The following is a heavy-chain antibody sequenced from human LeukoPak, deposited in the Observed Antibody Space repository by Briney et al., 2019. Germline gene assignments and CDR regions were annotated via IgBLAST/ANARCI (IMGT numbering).Heavy chain of an antibody. CDR1: GGSFSGYF. D-gene: IGHD3-10*01. V-gene: IGHV4-39*01. J-gene: IGHJ6*03. Sequence: SETLSLTCAVYGGSFSGYFWAWIRQPPGKGLEWIASVHYSGSTYYNPSLKSRVTISVDTSKNQFSLKLSSVTAADTAVYFCARQLYVSGSYYAPMDVWGKGTTVTISS. CDR2: VHYSGST. CDR3: ARQLYVSGSYYAPMDV.